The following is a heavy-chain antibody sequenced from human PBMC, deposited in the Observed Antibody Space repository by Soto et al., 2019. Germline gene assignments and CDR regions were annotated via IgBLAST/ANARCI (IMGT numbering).Heavy chain of an antibody. J-gene: IGHJ4*02. CDR1: GFTFCSYA. Sequence: GGSMRLSCAASGFTFCSYAMSWVRHAPGKGLEWVSAISGSGGSTYYADSVKGRFTISRDNSKNTLYLQMNSLRAEDTAVYYCAKDKRPTYSSSGYYFDYWGQGTLVTISS. V-gene: IGHV3-23*01. CDR2: ISGSGGST. CDR3: AKDKRPTYSSSGYYFDY. D-gene: IGHD6-13*01.